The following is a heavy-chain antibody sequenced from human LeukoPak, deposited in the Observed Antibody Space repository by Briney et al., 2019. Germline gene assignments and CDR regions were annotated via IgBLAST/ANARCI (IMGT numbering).Heavy chain of an antibody. V-gene: IGHV1-2*02. CDR2: INPNSGGT. Sequence: GASVKVSCKASGYTFTGYYMHWVRQAPGQGLEWMGWINPNSGGTNYAQKFQGRVTMTRDTPISTAYMELSRLRSDDTAVYYCASPLSSSTSCQSWECDAFDIWGQGTMVTVSS. J-gene: IGHJ3*02. CDR3: ASPLSSSTSCQSWECDAFDI. CDR1: GYTFTGYY. D-gene: IGHD2-2*01.